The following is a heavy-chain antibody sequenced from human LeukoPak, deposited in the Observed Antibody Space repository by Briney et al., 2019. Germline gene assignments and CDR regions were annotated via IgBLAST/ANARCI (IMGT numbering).Heavy chain of an antibody. D-gene: IGHD2-15*01. J-gene: IGHJ4*02. CDR1: GFTFSSYA. CDR3: AKDHCSGGSCYFDY. CDR2: ISGSGGST. Sequence: GGSLRLSCAASGFTFSSYAMSWGRQAPGPGLESVSAISGSGGSTYYADSVKGRFTISRDNSKNTLYLQMNSLRAEDTAVYYCAKDHCSGGSCYFDYWGQGTLVTVSS. V-gene: IGHV3-23*01.